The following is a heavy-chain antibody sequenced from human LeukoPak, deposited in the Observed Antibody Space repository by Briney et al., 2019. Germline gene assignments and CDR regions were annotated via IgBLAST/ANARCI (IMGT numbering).Heavy chain of an antibody. D-gene: IGHD2-15*01. CDR1: GFTFSSYN. CDR3: ARESFCSGGSCYSGRAFDI. CDR2: ITSGSSYI. J-gene: IGHJ3*02. V-gene: IGHV3-21*01. Sequence: GGSLRLSCAASGFTFSSYNMNWVRQAPGKGLEWVSSITSGSSYIYYADSVKGRFTISGDNAKNSLYLQMNSLRAEDTAVYYCARESFCSGGSCYSGRAFDIWGQGTMVTVSS.